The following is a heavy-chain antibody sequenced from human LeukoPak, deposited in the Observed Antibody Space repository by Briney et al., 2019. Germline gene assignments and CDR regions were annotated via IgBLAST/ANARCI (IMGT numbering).Heavy chain of an antibody. CDR2: ISYDGSNK. D-gene: IGHD2-2*01. CDR1: GFTFSSYA. V-gene: IGHV3-30*01. J-gene: IGHJ4*02. CDR3: ARDPHSSTAPYYFDY. Sequence: GGSLRLSCAASGFTFSSYAMHWVRQAPGKGLEWVAVISYDGSNKYYADSVKGRFTISRGNSKNTLYLQMNSLRAEDTAVYYCARDPHSSTAPYYFDYWGQGTLVTVSS.